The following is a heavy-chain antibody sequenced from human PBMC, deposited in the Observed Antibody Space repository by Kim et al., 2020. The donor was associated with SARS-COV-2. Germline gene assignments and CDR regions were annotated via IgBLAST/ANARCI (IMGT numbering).Heavy chain of an antibody. CDR3: ARDKPPYGSGSYYINYYYGMDV. CDR1: GFTVSSNY. J-gene: IGHJ6*02. CDR2: IYSGGST. V-gene: IGHV3-66*01. D-gene: IGHD3-10*01. Sequence: GESLRLSCAASGFTVSSNYMSWVRQAPGKGLEWVSVIYSGGSTYYADSVKGRFTISRDNSKNTLYLQMNSLRAEDTAVYYCARDKPPYGSGSYYINYYYGMDVWGQGTTVTVSS.